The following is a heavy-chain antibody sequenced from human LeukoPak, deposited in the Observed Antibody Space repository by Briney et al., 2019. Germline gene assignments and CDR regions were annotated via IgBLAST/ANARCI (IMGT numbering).Heavy chain of an antibody. J-gene: IGHJ4*02. D-gene: IGHD2-2*02. Sequence: DSVKVSCKASGYTFTGYYLHWVRQAPGQGLEWMGWINPNSGGTNYAQKFQGRVTMTRDTSISTAYMELSRLRSDDTAVYYCARVAVCTSCYTEHFDYWGQGTLVTVSS. CDR2: INPNSGGT. CDR3: ARVAVCTSCYTEHFDY. CDR1: GYTFTGYY. V-gene: IGHV1-2*02.